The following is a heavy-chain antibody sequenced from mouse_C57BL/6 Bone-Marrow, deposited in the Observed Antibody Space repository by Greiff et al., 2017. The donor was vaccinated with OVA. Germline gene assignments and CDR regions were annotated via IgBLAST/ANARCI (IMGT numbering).Heavy chain of an antibody. CDR2: ISYDGSN. CDR1: GYSITSGYY. D-gene: IGHD2-3*01. J-gene: IGHJ2*01. CDR3: ARGGWLLLDD. V-gene: IGHV3-6*01. Sequence: EVKLLESGPGLVKPSQSLSLTCSVTGYSITSGYYWNWIRQLPGNKLEWMGYISYDGSNNYNPSLKNRISITRDTSKNQFFLKLNSVTTEDTATYYCARGGWLLLDDWGKGTTLTVSS.